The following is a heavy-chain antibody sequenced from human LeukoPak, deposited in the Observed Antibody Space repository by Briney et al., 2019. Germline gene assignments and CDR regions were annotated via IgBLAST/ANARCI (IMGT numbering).Heavy chain of an antibody. V-gene: IGHV1-2*02. CDR1: GYTFTGCY. Sequence: GASVKVSCRASGYTFTGCYMHWVRQAPGQGLEWMGCINPNSGGTGCAQKFQGRVTVARDTSIGTAYMELSRLRSDDTAVYYCARVNYYYGSGSYSYYYGMDVWGQGTTVTVSS. D-gene: IGHD3-10*01. J-gene: IGHJ6*02. CDR3: ARVNYYYGSGSYSYYYGMDV. CDR2: INPNSGGT.